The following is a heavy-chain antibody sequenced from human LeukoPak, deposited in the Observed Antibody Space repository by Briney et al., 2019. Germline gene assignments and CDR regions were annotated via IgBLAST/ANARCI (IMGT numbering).Heavy chain of an antibody. CDR3: ARGGSGRYNWFDP. Sequence: ASVKVSCKASGYTFTSYGISWVRQAPGQGLEWMGWMNPNSGNIDYAQKFQGRVTMTRNTSITTAYMELYNLTSEDTAVYYCARGGSGRYNWFDPWGQGTLVTVSS. V-gene: IGHV1-8*02. CDR1: GYTFTSYG. D-gene: IGHD3-10*01. J-gene: IGHJ5*02. CDR2: MNPNSGNI.